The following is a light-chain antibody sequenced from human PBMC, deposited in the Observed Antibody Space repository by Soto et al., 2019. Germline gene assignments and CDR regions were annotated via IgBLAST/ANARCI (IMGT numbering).Light chain of an antibody. CDR2: DAS. CDR1: QSINNW. Sequence: DIQMTQSPSTLSASVGDRVTITCRASQSINNWLAWYQQKPGKAPKLLIYDASSVESGVPSRFSGSGSGTAFTLTISSRQPDDFATYYCQQYKSYSPYTFGQGTKLEIK. CDR3: QQYKSYSPYT. V-gene: IGKV1-5*01. J-gene: IGKJ2*01.